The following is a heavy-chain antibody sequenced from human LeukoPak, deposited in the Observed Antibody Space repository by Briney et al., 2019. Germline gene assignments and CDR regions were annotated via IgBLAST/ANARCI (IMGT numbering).Heavy chain of an antibody. V-gene: IGHV3-33*01. CDR1: GFSFNNYG. CDR2: IWYDGNNN. Sequence: GGSLRLSCAASGFSFNNYGMHWVRQAPGKGLEWVAVIWYDGNNNNYADSVKGRFTISRDNARNSLYLQMSSLRVEDTAVYYCTRDIVFLQLEYWGQGALVTV. CDR3: TRDIVFLQLEY. J-gene: IGHJ4*02. D-gene: IGHD2-15*01.